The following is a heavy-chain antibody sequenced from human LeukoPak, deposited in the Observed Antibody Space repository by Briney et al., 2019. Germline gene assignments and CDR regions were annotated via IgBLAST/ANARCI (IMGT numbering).Heavy chain of an antibody. CDR1: GFTFSSYG. CDR2: ISYDGSNK. Sequence: GRSLRLSCAASGFTFSSYGMHWVRQAPGKGLEWVAVISYDGSNKYYADSVKGRFTISRDNSKNTLHLQMNSLRAEDTAVYYCAKSGYSYGYPRSYFDYWGQGTLVTVSS. CDR3: AKSGYSYGYPRSYFDY. J-gene: IGHJ4*02. V-gene: IGHV3-30*18. D-gene: IGHD5-18*01.